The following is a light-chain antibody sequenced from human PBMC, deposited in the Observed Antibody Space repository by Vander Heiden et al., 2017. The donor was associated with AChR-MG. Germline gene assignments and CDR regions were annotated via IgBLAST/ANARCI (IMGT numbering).Light chain of an antibody. V-gene: IGLV3-1*01. Sequence: SYELTQPPSVSVSPGQTASITCSGDKLGDKYACWYQQKTGQSPVLVIHQDNKRPSGIPERFSGSNSGNTATLTISGTQAMDEADYYCQAWDSSTVVFGGGTKLTVL. J-gene: IGLJ2*01. CDR2: QDN. CDR3: QAWDSSTVV. CDR1: KLGDKY.